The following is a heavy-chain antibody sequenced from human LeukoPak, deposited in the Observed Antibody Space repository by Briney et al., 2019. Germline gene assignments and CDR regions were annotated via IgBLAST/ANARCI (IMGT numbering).Heavy chain of an antibody. V-gene: IGHV1-18*01. CDR2: ISAYNGNT. D-gene: IGHD6-13*01. CDR3: ATSTGYSSSWGAFDI. Sequence: ASVKVSCKASGYTFTSYGISWVRQAPGQGLEWMGWISAYNGNTNYAQKLQGRVTMTRDTSISTAYMEVITLRSDDTAVYYCATSTGYSSSWGAFDIWGQGTMVTVSS. CDR1: GYTFTSYG. J-gene: IGHJ3*02.